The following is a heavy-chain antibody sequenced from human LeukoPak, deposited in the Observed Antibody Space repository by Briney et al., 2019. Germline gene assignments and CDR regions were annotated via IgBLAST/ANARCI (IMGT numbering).Heavy chain of an antibody. CDR1: GFTFSSYS. CDR2: ISSSSSYI. Sequence: PGGSLRLSCAASGFTFSSYSMNWVRQAPGKGLEWVSSISSSSSYIYYADSVKGRFTISRDNAKNSLYLQMNSLRAEDTAVYYCARSPTVSWLVHYYYYMDVWGKGTTVTVSS. V-gene: IGHV3-21*01. J-gene: IGHJ6*03. D-gene: IGHD6-19*01. CDR3: ARSPTVSWLVHYYYYMDV.